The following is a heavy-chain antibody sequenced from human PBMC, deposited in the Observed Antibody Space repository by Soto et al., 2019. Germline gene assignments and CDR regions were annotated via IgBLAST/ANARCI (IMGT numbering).Heavy chain of an antibody. D-gene: IGHD2-15*01. Sequence: PSETLSLTCAICEDSVSNNGATWNWIRQSPSRGLEWLGRAYYRSRWRYDYATSVRGRITINPDTSKSQFSLQLNSVTPEDPAVYYCARDPPDFNSGFDYWGQGTPVTVSS. CDR2: AYYRSRWRY. J-gene: IGHJ4*02. CDR1: EDSVSNNGAT. V-gene: IGHV6-1*01. CDR3: ARDPPDFNSGFDY.